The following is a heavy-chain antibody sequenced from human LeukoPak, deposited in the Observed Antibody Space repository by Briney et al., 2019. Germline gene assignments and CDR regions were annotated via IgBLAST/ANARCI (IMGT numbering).Heavy chain of an antibody. CDR3: ASSAIGELTFDY. CDR2: ISAYNGNT. J-gene: IGHJ4*02. V-gene: IGHV1-18*01. CDR1: GYTFTSYG. Sequence: ASVKVSCEASGYTFTSYGISWVRQAPGQGLEWMGWISAYNGNTNYAQKLQGRVTMTTDTSTSTAYMELRSLRSDDTAVYYCASSAIGELTFDYWGQGTLVTVSS. D-gene: IGHD3-10*01.